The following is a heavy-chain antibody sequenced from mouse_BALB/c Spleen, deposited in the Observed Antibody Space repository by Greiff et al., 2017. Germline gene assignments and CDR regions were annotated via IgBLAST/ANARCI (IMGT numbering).Heavy chain of an antibody. CDR2: IDPSDSET. CDR3: ARPPFITTGTGYFDV. D-gene: IGHD1-2*01. J-gene: IGHJ1*01. CDR1: GYSFTSYW. Sequence: QVQLQQSGPQLVRPGASVKISCKASGYSFTSYWMHWVKQRPGQGLEWIGMIDPSDSETRLNQKFKDKATLTVDKSSSTAYMQLSSPTSEDSAVYYCARPPFITTGTGYFDVWGAGTTVTVSS. V-gene: IGHV1S126*01.